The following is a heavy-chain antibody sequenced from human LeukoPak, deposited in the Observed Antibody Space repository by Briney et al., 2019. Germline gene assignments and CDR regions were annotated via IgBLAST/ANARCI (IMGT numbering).Heavy chain of an antibody. Sequence: AASAKVSCKASGYTFTSYYMHWVRQAPGQGLEWMGIINPSGGSTSYAQKFQGRVTMTRDTSTSTVYMELSSLRSEDTAVYYCARDLYCSSTSCSYYFDYWGQGTLVTVSS. CDR3: ARDLYCSSTSCSYYFDY. J-gene: IGHJ4*02. CDR1: GYTFTSYY. V-gene: IGHV1-46*03. D-gene: IGHD2-2*01. CDR2: INPSGGST.